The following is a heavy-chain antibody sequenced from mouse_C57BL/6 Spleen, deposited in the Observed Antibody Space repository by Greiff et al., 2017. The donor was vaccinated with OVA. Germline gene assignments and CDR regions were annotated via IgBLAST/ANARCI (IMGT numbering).Heavy chain of an antibody. D-gene: IGHD2-1*01. J-gene: IGHJ4*01. CDR1: GFTFSDYG. CDR2: ISSGSSTI. CDR3: ARESLYGNYVGYAMDY. Sequence: EVKVVESGGGLVKPGGSLKLSCAASGFTFSDYGMHWVRQAPEKGLEWVAYISSGSSTIYYADTVKGRFTISRDNAKNTLFLQMTSLRSEDTAMYYCARESLYGNYVGYAMDYWGQGTSVTVSS. V-gene: IGHV5-17*01.